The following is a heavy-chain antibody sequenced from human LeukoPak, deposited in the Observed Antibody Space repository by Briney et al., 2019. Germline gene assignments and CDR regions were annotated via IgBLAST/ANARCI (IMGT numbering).Heavy chain of an antibody. CDR1: GGTFSSYA. J-gene: IGHJ4*02. Sequence: SVKVPCKASGGTFSSYAISWVRQAPGQGLEWMGGIIPIFGTANYAQKFQGRVTITADESTSTAYMELSSLRSEDTAVYYCARDRDCSGGSCRYFDYWGQGTLVTVSS. CDR3: ARDRDCSGGSCRYFDY. D-gene: IGHD2-15*01. CDR2: IIPIFGTA. V-gene: IGHV1-69*01.